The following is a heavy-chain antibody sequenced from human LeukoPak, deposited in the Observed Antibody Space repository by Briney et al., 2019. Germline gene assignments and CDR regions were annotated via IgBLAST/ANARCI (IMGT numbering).Heavy chain of an antibody. J-gene: IGHJ5*02. CDR3: ARVLPNRGRELIYNWFDP. CDR2: IYYSGST. CDR1: GGSISSGGYY. D-gene: IGHD1-26*01. V-gene: IGHV4-31*03. Sequence: SETLSLTCTVSGGSISSGGYYWSWIRQHPGKGLEWIGYIYYSGSTYYNPSLKSRVTMSVDTSKNQFSLKLSSVTAADTAVYYCARVLPNRGRELIYNWFDPWGQGTLVTVSS.